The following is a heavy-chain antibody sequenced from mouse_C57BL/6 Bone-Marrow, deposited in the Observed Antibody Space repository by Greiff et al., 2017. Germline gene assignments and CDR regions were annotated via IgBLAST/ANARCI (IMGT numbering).Heavy chain of an antibody. J-gene: IGHJ1*03. D-gene: IGHD2-3*01. CDR1: GYTFTSYW. CDR3: ASHDGYYDWYFYV. Sequence: QVQLQQPGAELVRPGSSVKLSCKASGYTFTSYWMHWVKQRPIQGLEWIGNIDPSDSETHYNQKFKDKATLTVDKSSSTAYMQLSSLTSEDSSVYYCASHDGYYDWYFYVWGTGTTVTVSS. CDR2: IDPSDSET. V-gene: IGHV1-52*01.